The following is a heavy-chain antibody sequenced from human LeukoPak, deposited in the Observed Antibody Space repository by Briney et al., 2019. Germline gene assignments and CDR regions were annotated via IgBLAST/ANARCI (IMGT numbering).Heavy chain of an antibody. Sequence: GGSLRLSCAASGFTFSSYSMNWVRQAPGKGLEWVSSISSSSRYIYYEDSVKGRFTISRDNAKNSLYLQMNSLRAEDTAVYYCASYGDYNDAFDIWGQGTMATVSS. CDR2: ISSSSRYI. CDR1: GFTFSSYS. J-gene: IGHJ3*02. D-gene: IGHD4-17*01. V-gene: IGHV3-21*01. CDR3: ASYGDYNDAFDI.